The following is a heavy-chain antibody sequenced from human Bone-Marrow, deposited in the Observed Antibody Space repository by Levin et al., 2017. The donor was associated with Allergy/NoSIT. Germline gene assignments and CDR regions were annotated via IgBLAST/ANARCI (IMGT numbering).Heavy chain of an antibody. CDR1: GGSISSSSYY. J-gene: IGHJ6*02. Sequence: GSLRLSCTVSGGSISSSSYYWGWIRQPPGKGLEWIGSIYYSGSTYYNPSLKSRVTISVDTSKNQFSLKLSSVTAADTAVYYCARRGATSYYYGMDVWGQGTTVTVSS. CDR2: IYYSGST. V-gene: IGHV4-39*01. CDR3: ARRGATSYYYGMDV. D-gene: IGHD5-12*01.